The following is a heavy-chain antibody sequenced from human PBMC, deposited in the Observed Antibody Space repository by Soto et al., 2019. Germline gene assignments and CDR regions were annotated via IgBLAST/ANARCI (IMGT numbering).Heavy chain of an antibody. CDR2: INPNSGAT. CDR3: ASNYYDSSGYYYIDY. J-gene: IGHJ4*02. D-gene: IGHD3-22*01. V-gene: IGHV1-2*02. CDR1: GYTFTGYY. Sequence: GXSVKVSCQASGYTFTGYYMHGVRQAPGQGLEWMGWINPNSGATNYSQKFQGRVTMTRDTSISTAYMELSRLRSDDTAVYYCASNYYDSSGYYYIDYWGQGTLVTVSS.